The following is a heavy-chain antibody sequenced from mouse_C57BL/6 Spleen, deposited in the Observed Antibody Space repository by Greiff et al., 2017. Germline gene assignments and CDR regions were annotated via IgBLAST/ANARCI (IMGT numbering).Heavy chain of an antibody. V-gene: IGHV3-8*01. CDR1: GYSITSDY. D-gene: IGHD4-1*01. J-gene: IGHJ1*03. Sequence: DVQLQESGPGLAKPSQTLSLTCSVTGYSITSDYWNWIRKFPGNKLEYIGYISYGGSTSYNPSLNSRISITRDTSTNQYYLQLKSVTTEDTATYYGARLTGTWYFDVWGTGTTVTVSS. CDR2: ISYGGST. CDR3: ARLTGTWYFDV.